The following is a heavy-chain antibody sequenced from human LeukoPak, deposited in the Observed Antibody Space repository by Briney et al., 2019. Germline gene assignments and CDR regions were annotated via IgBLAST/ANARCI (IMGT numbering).Heavy chain of an antibody. CDR2: IKQDGGEK. J-gene: IGHJ4*02. CDR3: ARQKYLRGPDVEYFDY. Sequence: GGSLRLSCAASGFTFSSYWMSWVSQAPGKGLEWVANIKQDGGEKYYVDSVKGRFTISRDNAKNSLYLQMNSLRAEDTAVYYCARQKYLRGPDVEYFDYWGQGTLVTVSS. V-gene: IGHV3-7*01. CDR1: GFTFSSYW. D-gene: IGHD5/OR15-5a*01.